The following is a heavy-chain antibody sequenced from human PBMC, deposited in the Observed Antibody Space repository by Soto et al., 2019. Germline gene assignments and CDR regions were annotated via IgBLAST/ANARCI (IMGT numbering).Heavy chain of an antibody. V-gene: IGHV3-30*18. J-gene: IGHJ3*02. Sequence: GGSLRLSCAASGVTFSSYGMHWVCQAPGKGLEWVAVISYDGSNKYYADSVKGRFTISRDNSKNTLYLQMNSLRAEDTAVYYCAKGLIMITFGGVIGHDAFDIWGQGTMVTVSS. D-gene: IGHD3-16*02. CDR1: GVTFSSYG. CDR3: AKGLIMITFGGVIGHDAFDI. CDR2: ISYDGSNK.